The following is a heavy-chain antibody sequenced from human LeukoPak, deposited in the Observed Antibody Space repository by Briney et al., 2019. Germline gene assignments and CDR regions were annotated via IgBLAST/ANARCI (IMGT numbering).Heavy chain of an antibody. Sequence: SETLSLTCTVSGGSISSYYWSWIRQPPGKGLEWIGYIYYSGSTNYNPSLKSRVTISVDTSKNQFSLKLSSVTAADTAVYYRARDLGYFDWFDAFDIWGQGTMVTVSS. CDR3: ARDLGYFDWFDAFDI. V-gene: IGHV4-59*12. CDR1: GGSISSYY. D-gene: IGHD3-9*01. CDR2: IYYSGST. J-gene: IGHJ3*02.